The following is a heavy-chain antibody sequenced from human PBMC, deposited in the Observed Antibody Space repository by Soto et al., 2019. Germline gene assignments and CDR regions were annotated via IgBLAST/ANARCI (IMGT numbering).Heavy chain of an antibody. J-gene: IGHJ4*02. Sequence: EVQLVESGGGLVKPGGSLRLSCAASGFTFSNYTMNWVRQAPGKGLEWVSSISSRNSYIYYADSVKGRFTISRDNAKNSLYLQMNSLRAEDTAVYYCARVHYVSGWDWGQGTLVTVSS. CDR1: GFTFSNYT. V-gene: IGHV3-21*01. CDR3: ARVHYVSGWD. CDR2: ISSRNSYI. D-gene: IGHD3-10*01.